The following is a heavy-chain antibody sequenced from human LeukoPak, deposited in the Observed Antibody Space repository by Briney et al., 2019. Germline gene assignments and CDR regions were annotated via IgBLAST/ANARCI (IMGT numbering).Heavy chain of an antibody. CDR1: RYTFTSYG. Sequence: ASVTVSRKASRYTFTSYGIRWLRQAPGQGREWMGWISAYNGNTNYAQKLQGRVTMTTDTSTSTAYMELRSLRSGDTAVYYCASSEGKLWGQGTLVTVSS. D-gene: IGHD1-26*01. CDR2: ISAYNGNT. V-gene: IGHV1-18*01. J-gene: IGHJ4*02. CDR3: ASSEGKL.